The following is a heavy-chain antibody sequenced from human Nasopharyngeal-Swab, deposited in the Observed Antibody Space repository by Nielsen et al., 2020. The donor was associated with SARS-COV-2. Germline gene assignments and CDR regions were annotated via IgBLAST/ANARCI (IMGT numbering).Heavy chain of an antibody. V-gene: IGHV3-33*06. CDR3: AKDRNDYIWGSYRLTFDY. Sequence: WIRQPPGKGLEWVAVIWYDGSNKYYADSVKGRFTISRDNSKNTLYLQMNSLRAEDTAVYYCAKDRNDYIWGSYRLTFDYWGQGTLVTVS. D-gene: IGHD3-16*02. CDR2: IWYDGSNK. J-gene: IGHJ4*02.